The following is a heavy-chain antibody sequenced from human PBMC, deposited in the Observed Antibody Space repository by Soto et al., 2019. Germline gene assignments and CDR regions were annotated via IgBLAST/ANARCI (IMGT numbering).Heavy chain of an antibody. Sequence: GGSLRLSCAASGFTFSSYSMNWVRQAPGKGLEWVSYISSSSSTIYYADSVKGRFTISRDNAKNSLYLQMNSLRAEDTAVYYCARDLQGYSYGYCIDYWGQGTLVTVSS. CDR3: ARDLQGYSYGYCIDY. CDR2: ISSSSSTI. V-gene: IGHV3-48*01. CDR1: GFTFSSYS. D-gene: IGHD5-18*01. J-gene: IGHJ4*02.